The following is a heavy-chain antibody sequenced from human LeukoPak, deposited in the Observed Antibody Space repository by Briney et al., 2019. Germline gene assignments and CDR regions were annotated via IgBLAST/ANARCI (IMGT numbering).Heavy chain of an antibody. V-gene: IGHV1-18*01. CDR1: GYLFNNFG. Sequence: ASVKVSCKTSGYLFNNFGITWVRQAPGQGLEWMGWISAYNGNTHYAQNLRDRLTITADASTNSAHMELRSLRSDDTAVYYCARDRLGGDLTGESLYWGRGTRVTVSS. J-gene: IGHJ4*02. CDR3: ARDRLGGDLTGESLY. D-gene: IGHD1-14*01. CDR2: ISAYNGNT.